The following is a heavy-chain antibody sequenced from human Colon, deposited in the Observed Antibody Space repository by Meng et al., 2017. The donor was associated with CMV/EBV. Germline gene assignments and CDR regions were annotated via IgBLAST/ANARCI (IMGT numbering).Heavy chain of an antibody. CDR1: GYNFTKYC. Sequence: VRLVPSGAEVKKPGASGKVYCKASGYNFTKYCISWVRQAPGQWLEWMGWISAYTGDTYYAQKFQGRVTMTTDTSTSTAYMELRSLRSDDTAVYYCVRESQSGSYIYLQHWGQGTLVTVSS. D-gene: IGHD1-26*01. V-gene: IGHV1-18*01. CDR2: ISAYTGDT. CDR3: VRESQSGSYIYLQH. J-gene: IGHJ1*01.